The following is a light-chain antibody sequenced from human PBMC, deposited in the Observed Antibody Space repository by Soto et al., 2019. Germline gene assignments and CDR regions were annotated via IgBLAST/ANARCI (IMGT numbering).Light chain of an antibody. V-gene: IGLV2-11*01. Sequence: QSVLTQPRSVSGSPGQSVTISCTGSSSDVGGYNYVSWYQQHPGKAPKLMIYDVSKRPSGVPDRFSGSKSGNTASLTISGVQAEDEADYYCCSYAGSFTWVFGGVTKVTVL. CDR1: SSDVGGYNY. J-gene: IGLJ3*02. CDR3: CSYAGSFTWV. CDR2: DVS.